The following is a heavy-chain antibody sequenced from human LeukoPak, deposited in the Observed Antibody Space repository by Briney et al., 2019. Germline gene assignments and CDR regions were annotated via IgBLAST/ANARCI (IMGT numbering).Heavy chain of an antibody. V-gene: IGHV4-59*01. Sequence: SETLSLTCAVYGGSFSGYYWSWIRQPPGKGLEWIGYIYYSGSTNYNPSLKSRVTISVDLSKNQFSLKLSSVTAAGTAVYYCARTTEGGYTYDYFYYYYMDVWGKGTTVTISS. J-gene: IGHJ6*03. CDR2: IYYSGST. D-gene: IGHD5-18*01. CDR3: ARTTEGGYTYDYFYYYYMDV. CDR1: GGSFSGYY.